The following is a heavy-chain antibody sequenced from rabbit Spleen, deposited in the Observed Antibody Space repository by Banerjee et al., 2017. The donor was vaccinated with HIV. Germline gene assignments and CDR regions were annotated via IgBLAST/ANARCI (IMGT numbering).Heavy chain of an antibody. CDR2: INAYTAKP. D-gene: IGHD4-1*01. V-gene: IGHV1S45*01. J-gene: IGHJ3*01. CDR1: GFSFSDREV. Sequence: QEQLEESGGGLVKPEGSLTLTCKASGFSFSDREVMCWVRQAPGKGLQWIACINAYTAKPVYATWAKGRFTISRTSSTTVTLQMTSLTATDTATYFCVRSSGWGMNFFRLWGQGPWSPS. CDR3: VRSSGWGMNFFRL.